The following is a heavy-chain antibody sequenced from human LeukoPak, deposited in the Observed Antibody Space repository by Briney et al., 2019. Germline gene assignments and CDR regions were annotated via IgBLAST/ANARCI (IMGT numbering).Heavy chain of an antibody. Sequence: GGSLRLSCAASGFTFSDYYMGWIRQAPGKGLEWISYITNNNGAMFYAGSVEGRLTIFRDNAKNSLYLQMNSLRAEDTAVYYCAELGITMIGGVWGKGTTVTISS. J-gene: IGHJ6*04. CDR2: ITNNNGAM. CDR1: GFTFSDYY. CDR3: AELGITMIGGV. D-gene: IGHD3-10*02. V-gene: IGHV3-11*04.